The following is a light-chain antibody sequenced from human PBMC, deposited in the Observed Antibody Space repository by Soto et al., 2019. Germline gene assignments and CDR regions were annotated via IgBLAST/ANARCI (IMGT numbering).Light chain of an antibody. J-gene: IGKJ1*01. Sequence: ELALTQSKGTLYLNPGERATLSCLTSQSVSSSFLAWYQQKPGQAPRLLIYGASSRAAGIPDRFSGSGSGTDFTLTISRLEPEDFAVYYCQQYGNSPRTFGQGTKVDI. V-gene: IGKV3-20*01. CDR2: GAS. CDR3: QQYGNSPRT. CDR1: QSVSSSF.